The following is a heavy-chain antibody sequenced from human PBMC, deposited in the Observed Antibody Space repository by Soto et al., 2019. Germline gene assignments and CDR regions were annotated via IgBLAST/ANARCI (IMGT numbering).Heavy chain of an antibody. CDR1: GFSFSSAW. Sequence: EVQLVESGGGLVQPGGSLRLSCAVSGFSFSSAWMTWIRQAPGKGLERVAIMNEDGSERYYVDSVKGRFTISRDNAKNALFPQMNTLSVEDTAVYFCARDRAYSRFDYWGQGSLVTVSS. J-gene: IGHJ4*02. D-gene: IGHD4-4*01. CDR2: MNEDGSER. CDR3: ARDRAYSRFDY. V-gene: IGHV3-7*03.